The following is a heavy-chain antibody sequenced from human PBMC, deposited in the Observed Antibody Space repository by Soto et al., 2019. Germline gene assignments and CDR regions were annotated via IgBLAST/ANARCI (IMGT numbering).Heavy chain of an antibody. CDR1: GFTFSSYA. CDR3: AKDLYDSSGYLGY. D-gene: IGHD3-22*01. CDR2: ISGSGGST. J-gene: IGHJ4*02. V-gene: IGHV3-23*01. Sequence: GGSLRLSCAASGFTFSSYAMSWVRQAPGKGLEWVSAISGSGGSTYYADSVKGRFTISRDSSKNTLYLQMNSLRAEDTAVYYCAKDLYDSSGYLGYWGQGTLVTVSS.